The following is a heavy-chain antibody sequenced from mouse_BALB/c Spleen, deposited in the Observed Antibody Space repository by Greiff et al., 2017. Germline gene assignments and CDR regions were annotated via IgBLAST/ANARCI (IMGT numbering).Heavy chain of an antibody. Sequence: VKLVESGAELAKPGASVKMSCKASGYTFTSYWMHWVKQRPGQGLEWIGYINPSPGYTEYNQKFKDKATLTADKSSSTAYMQLSSLTSEDSAVYYCARSGGREAWFAYWGQGTLVTVSA. V-gene: IGHV1-7*01. CDR1: GYTFTSYW. CDR3: ARSGGREAWFAY. D-gene: IGHD3-2*02. CDR2: INPSPGYT. J-gene: IGHJ3*01.